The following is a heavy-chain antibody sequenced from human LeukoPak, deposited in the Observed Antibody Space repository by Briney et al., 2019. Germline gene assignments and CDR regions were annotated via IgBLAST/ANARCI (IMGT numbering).Heavy chain of an antibody. CDR1: GFTFTKAW. D-gene: IGHD6-25*01. J-gene: IGHJ4*02. Sequence: PGGSLRLSCAASGFTFTKAWMSWVRQAPGKGLEWVGRIKSNIDGGTTDYAAPARGRFTISRDDSTNTLFLQMNGLKIEDTAVYYCTPSGAYWGQGTLVTVSS. CDR3: TPSGAY. CDR2: IKSNIDGGTT. V-gene: IGHV3-15*01.